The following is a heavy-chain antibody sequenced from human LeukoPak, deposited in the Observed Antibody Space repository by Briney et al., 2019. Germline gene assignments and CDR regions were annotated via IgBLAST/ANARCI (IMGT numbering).Heavy chain of an antibody. V-gene: IGHV3-7*01. D-gene: IGHD4-23*01. CDR2: IKQDGSEK. Sequence: GGSLRLSCAASGFTFSSYWMSWVRQAPGKGLEWVANIKQDGSEKYYVDSVKGRFTISRDNAKNSLYLQMNSLRAEDTAVYYCARVRESDYGVNPLQMGVYWGRRTLVTVSS. CDR3: ARVRESDYGVNPLQMGVY. J-gene: IGHJ4*02. CDR1: GFTFSSYW.